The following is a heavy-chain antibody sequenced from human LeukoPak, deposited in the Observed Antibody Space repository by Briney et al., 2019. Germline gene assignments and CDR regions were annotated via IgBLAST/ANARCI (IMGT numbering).Heavy chain of an antibody. V-gene: IGHV3-21*01. J-gene: IGHJ4*02. CDR3: ARIISARFEELFKGEVDY. CDR1: GFTFSSYS. CDR2: ISSSSNYT. D-gene: IGHD3-10*01. Sequence: GGSLRLSCAASGFTFSSYSMNWVRQAPGKGLEWVSSISSSSNYTYYADSVKGRFTISRDNAKNSLYLQMNSLRAEDTAVYYCARIISARFEELFKGEVDYWGQGTLVTVSS.